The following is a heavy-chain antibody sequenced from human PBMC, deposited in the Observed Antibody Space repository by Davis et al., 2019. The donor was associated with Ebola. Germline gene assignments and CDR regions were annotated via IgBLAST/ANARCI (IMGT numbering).Heavy chain of an antibody. CDR2: ISGDGGST. J-gene: IGHJ6*02. CDR3: AKDIVVVPAAITQRYYYYYGMDV. Sequence: GESLKISCAASGFTFDDYAMHWVRQAPGKGLEWVSLISGDGGSTYYADSVKGRFTISRDNSKNSLYLQMNSLRTEDTALYYCAKDIVVVPAAITQRYYYYYGMDVWGQGTTVTVSS. CDR1: GFTFDDYA. V-gene: IGHV3-43*02. D-gene: IGHD2-2*01.